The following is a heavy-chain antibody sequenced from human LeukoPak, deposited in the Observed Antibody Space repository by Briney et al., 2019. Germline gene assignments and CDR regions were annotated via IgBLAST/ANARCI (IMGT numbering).Heavy chain of an antibody. J-gene: IGHJ4*02. Sequence: SETLSLTCTVSGGSISSSGYYWGWIRQPPGMGLEWIGSIYYDGSAFYNPSLKSRVTISVDTSKNHFSLKLSSVTAADTAVYYCARQRRDTGSGWPGRSEKYFDYWGQRTLVTVSS. CDR3: ARQRRDTGSGWPGRSEKYFDY. CDR1: GGSISSSGYY. V-gene: IGHV4-39*01. D-gene: IGHD6-19*01. CDR2: IYYDGSA.